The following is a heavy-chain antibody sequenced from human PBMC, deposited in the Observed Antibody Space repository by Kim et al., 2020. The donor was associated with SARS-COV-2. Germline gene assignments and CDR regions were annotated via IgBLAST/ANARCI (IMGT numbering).Heavy chain of an antibody. CDR2: IYYIGST. V-gene: IGHV4-59*13. CDR1: GGSINTYY. Sequence: SETLSLTCTVSGGSINTYYWSWIRQPPGKGLEWIAYIYYIGSTNYNPSLKSRATISVDTYKNQFSLRLTSVTAADTAIYYCARFTRYSAAWYLDYWGHGTLVTVSS. J-gene: IGHJ4*01. D-gene: IGHD5-12*01. CDR3: ARFTRYSAAWYLDY.